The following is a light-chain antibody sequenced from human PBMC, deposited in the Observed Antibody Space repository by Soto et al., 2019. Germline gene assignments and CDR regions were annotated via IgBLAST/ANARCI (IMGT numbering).Light chain of an antibody. CDR1: QSIRSY. V-gene: IGKV1-39*01. CDR2: AAI. Sequence: DIQMTQSPSSLSASVGDRVTITCRASQSIRSYLNWYQQKPGNAPNLLIYAAISLESGVPSRFSGSGSGTDFTLTISYLQPEEFATYYCQQTYSVPQAFGGGTKVEIK. J-gene: IGKJ4*01. CDR3: QQTYSVPQA.